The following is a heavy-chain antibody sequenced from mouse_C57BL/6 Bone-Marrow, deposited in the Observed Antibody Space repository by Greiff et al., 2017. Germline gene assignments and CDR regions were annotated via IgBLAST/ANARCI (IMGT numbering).Heavy chain of an antibody. CDR2: INPGSGGT. Sequence: QVQLQQSGAELVRPGTSVKVSCKASGYAFTNYLIEWVKQRPGQGLEWIGVINPGSGGTNYNEKFKGKATLTADKSSSTAYMQLSSLTSEDSAVYLWARAGYWYFDVWGKGTTVTVSS. V-gene: IGHV1-54*01. J-gene: IGHJ1*03. CDR3: ARAGYWYFDV. CDR1: GYAFTNYL.